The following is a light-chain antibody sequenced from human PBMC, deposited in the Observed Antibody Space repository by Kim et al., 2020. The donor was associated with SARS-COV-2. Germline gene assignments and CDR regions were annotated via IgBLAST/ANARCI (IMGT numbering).Light chain of an antibody. J-gene: IGLJ3*02. Sequence: QSALTQPRSVSGSPGHSVTVSCSETSSDVGDYNYVSWYQQHPGTAPKLMIYDVNKRPSGVPDRFSGSKSANTASLTISGLQADDEADYYCCSYTGNYTWVFGGGTQLTVL. CDR3: CSYTGNYTWV. CDR1: SSDVGDYNY. V-gene: IGLV2-11*01. CDR2: DVN.